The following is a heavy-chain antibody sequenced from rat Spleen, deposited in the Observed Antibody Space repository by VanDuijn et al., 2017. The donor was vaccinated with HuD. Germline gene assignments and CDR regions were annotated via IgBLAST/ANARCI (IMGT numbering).Heavy chain of an antibody. V-gene: IGHV5S13*01. D-gene: IGHD4-1*01. CDR1: GFTFSNYG. J-gene: IGHJ1*01. CDR3: VRLYNANGYWYVDL. CDR2: ISTSGGNT. Sequence: EVQLVESGGGLVQPGRSLRLSCAASGFTFSNYGMAWVRQAPRKGLEWVATISTSGGNTYYRDSVKGRFTISRDNSRDTLDLQMDSLRSEDTATYYCVRLYNANGYWYVDLWGPGTMVTVSS.